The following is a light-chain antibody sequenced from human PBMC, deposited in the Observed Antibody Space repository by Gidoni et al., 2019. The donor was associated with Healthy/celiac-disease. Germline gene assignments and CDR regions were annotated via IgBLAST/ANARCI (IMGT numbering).Light chain of an antibody. J-gene: IGKJ1*01. V-gene: IGKV3-15*01. Sequence: EIVMTQSPATLSVSPGERATLSCRASQSVSSNLAWSQQKPGQAPRLLIYGASTRATGIPARFSGSGSGTDFTLTISSLQSEDFAVYYCQQYSNWPRTFGQGTKVEIK. CDR3: QQYSNWPRT. CDR2: GAS. CDR1: QSVSSN.